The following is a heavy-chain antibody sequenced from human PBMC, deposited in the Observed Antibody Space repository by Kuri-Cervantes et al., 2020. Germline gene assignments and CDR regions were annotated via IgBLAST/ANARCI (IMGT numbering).Heavy chain of an antibody. V-gene: IGHV4-59*08. J-gene: IGHJ4*02. CDR2: IYYSGST. CDR1: GGSISSYY. CDR3: MVDTAEVDC. D-gene: IGHD5-18*01. Sequence: SETLSLTCTVSGGSISSYYWSWIRQPPGKGLEWIGYIYYSGSTYYNPSLKSRVTISVDTSKNQFSLKLSSVTAADTTVYYCMVDTAEVDCWGQGNLVTVSS.